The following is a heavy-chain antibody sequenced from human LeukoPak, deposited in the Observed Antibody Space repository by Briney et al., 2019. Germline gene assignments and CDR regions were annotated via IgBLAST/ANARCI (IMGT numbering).Heavy chain of an antibody. CDR2: IYHNESP. CDR1: GYSLTNGYY. CDR3: ARDDSTYYDFWSGYQRKGNWFDP. Sequence: SETPSLTCTVSGYSLTNGYYWGWIRQPPGKGLEWIGTIYHNESPYYNPSLKSRVTISVDTSKNQFSLRLSSVTAADTAVYYCARDDSTYYDFWSGYQRKGNWFDPWGQGTLVTVSS. J-gene: IGHJ5*02. D-gene: IGHD3-3*01. V-gene: IGHV4-38-2*02.